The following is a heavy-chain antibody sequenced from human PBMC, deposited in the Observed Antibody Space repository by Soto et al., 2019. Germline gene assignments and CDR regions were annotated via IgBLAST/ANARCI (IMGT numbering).Heavy chain of an antibody. Sequence: QVQLVQSGAEVKNPGASVKVSCKASGYTFTRYGIGWARQAPGQGLEWMGWINTYNGNTNYAQNVQGRVTLTTDTXPSTAYMELRRLRSNDTAIYYCAMVDVYVTPSPQDVWGQGTTVIVSS. CDR3: AMVDVYVTPSPQDV. D-gene: IGHD3-16*01. CDR2: INTYNGNT. V-gene: IGHV1-18*01. CDR1: GYTFTRYG. J-gene: IGHJ6*02.